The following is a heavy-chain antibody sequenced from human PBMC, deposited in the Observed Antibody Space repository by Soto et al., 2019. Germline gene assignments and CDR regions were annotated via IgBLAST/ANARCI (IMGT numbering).Heavy chain of an antibody. V-gene: IGHV4-39*01. CDR3: ASRESAAGTDWWFDP. CDR1: GGSISSSSFH. CDR2: IYYSGST. D-gene: IGHD6-13*01. J-gene: IGHJ5*02. Sequence: SETLSLTCTVSGGSISSSSFHWGWIRQPPGKGLEWIGSIYYSGSTYYSPSLKSRVTISVDTSKNQFSLKLSSVTAADTAVYYCASRESAAGTDWWFDPWGQGTLVT.